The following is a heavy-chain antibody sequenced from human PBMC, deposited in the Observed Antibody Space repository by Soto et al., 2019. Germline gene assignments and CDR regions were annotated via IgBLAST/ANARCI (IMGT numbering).Heavy chain of an antibody. CDR2: IHYSGST. J-gene: IGHJ4*02. CDR3: ARRRVAGTFDY. Sequence: PSETLSLTCTVSGGSISSYYWSWIRQPPGKGLEWIGYIHYSGSTNYNPSLKSRVTISVDTSKNQFSLKLSSVTAADTAVYYCARRRVAGTFDYWGQGTLVTAPQ. CDR1: GGSISSYY. V-gene: IGHV4-59*08. D-gene: IGHD6-19*01.